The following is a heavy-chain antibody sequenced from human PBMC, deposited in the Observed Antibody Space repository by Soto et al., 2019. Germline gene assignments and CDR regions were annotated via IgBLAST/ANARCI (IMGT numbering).Heavy chain of an antibody. CDR2: IYYSGST. CDR1: GGSVSSGSYY. D-gene: IGHD2-2*02. Sequence: PSETLSLTCTVSGGSVSSGSYYWSWIRQPPGKGLEWIGHIYYSGSTNYNPSPKSRVTISVDTSKNQFSLKLSSVTAADTAVYYCARSVCSSTSCYTDYYYGMDVWGQGTTVTVSS. CDR3: ARSVCSSTSCYTDYYYGMDV. V-gene: IGHV4-61*01. J-gene: IGHJ6*02.